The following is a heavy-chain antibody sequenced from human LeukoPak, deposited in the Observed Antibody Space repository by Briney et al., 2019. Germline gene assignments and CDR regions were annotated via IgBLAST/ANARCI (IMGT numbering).Heavy chain of an antibody. CDR1: GYTLTELS. V-gene: IGHV1-24*01. CDR3: ATDFTYYYGSGYENWFDP. J-gene: IGHJ5*02. CDR2: FDPEDGET. Sequence: GASVKVSCKVSGYTLTELSMHWVRQAPGKGLEWMGGFDPEDGETIYAQKFQGRVTMTEDTSTDTAYMELSSLRSEDTAVYYCATDFTYYYGSGYENWFDPWGQGTLVTVSS. D-gene: IGHD3-10*01.